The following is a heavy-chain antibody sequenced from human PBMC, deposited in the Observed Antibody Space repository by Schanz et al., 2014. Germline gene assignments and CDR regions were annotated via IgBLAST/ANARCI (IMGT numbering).Heavy chain of an antibody. CDR3: ASSEAGYSSSWDFDY. CDR1: GVTFSTYT. J-gene: IGHJ4*02. CDR2: IFPVLGIA. V-gene: IGHV1-69*02. D-gene: IGHD6-13*01. Sequence: QVQLVQSGAELKKPGSSVKVSCKASGVTFSTYTISWVRQAPGQGLEWMGRIFPVLGIANYAQKFQGRVTITADKSTFTAYMVVSSMRSEDTAVYYCASSEAGYSSSWDFDYWGQGTLDNVSS.